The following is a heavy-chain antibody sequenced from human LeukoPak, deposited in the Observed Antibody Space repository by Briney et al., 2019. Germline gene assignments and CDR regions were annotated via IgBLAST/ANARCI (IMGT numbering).Heavy chain of an antibody. D-gene: IGHD5-24*01. V-gene: IGHV1-18*01. J-gene: IGHJ4*02. CDR2: ISAYNGNT. CDR3: ARDSFAREMATIYPDY. CDR1: GYTFTSYG. Sequence: ASVKVSCKASGYTFTSYGISWVRQAPGQGLEWMGWISAYNGNTNYAQKPQGRVTMTTDTSTSTAYMELRSLRSDDTAVYYCARDSFAREMATIYPDYWGQGTLVTVSS.